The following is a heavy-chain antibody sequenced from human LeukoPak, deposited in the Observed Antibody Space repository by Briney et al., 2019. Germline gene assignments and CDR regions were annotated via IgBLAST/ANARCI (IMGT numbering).Heavy chain of an antibody. Sequence: PGGSLRLSCAGSGFIVSDSYTSWVRRGPGKGLEWVSAIYSSGSTDYADSVRGRFTIARDTSKNMEYLQMNSLTAEDTAIYYCARRTGAAPGEFFLHWGQGTLVTVSS. J-gene: IGHJ1*01. CDR3: ARRTGAAPGEFFLH. V-gene: IGHV3-53*01. CDR1: GFIVSDSY. D-gene: IGHD6-19*01. CDR2: IYSSGST.